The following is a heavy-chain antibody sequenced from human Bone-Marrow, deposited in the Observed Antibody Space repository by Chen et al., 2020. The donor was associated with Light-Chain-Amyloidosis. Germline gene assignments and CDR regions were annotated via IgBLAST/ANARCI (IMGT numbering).Heavy chain of an antibody. CDR3: ASRYCTSDRSRSSSWVCFDC. Sequence: DVQLVESGGGLVQSGGSLRLSCAASGFIFSNYWMTWVRQAPGKGLEWVANIEQDGSGKNYVDSVKGRFTISRDNAKNSLYLQMNDLRAEDTAVYYCASRYCTSDRSRSSSWVCFDCWGQGTTVTVSS. J-gene: IGHJ4*02. D-gene: IGHD6-13*01. V-gene: IGHV3-7*03. CDR1: GFIFSNYW. CDR2: IEQDGSGK.